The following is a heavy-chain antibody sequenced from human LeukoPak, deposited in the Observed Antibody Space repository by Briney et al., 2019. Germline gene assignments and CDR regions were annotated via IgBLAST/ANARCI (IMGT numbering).Heavy chain of an antibody. CDR1: GGSISSYY. CDR2: IYYSGST. CDR3: ASYSYYYDSRGYFDY. V-gene: IGHV4-59*01. J-gene: IGHJ4*02. Sequence: SETLSLTRTVSGGSISSYYWSWIRQPPGKGLEWIGYIYYSGSTNYNPSLKSRVTISVDTSKNQFSLKLSSVTAADTAVYYCASYSYYYDSRGYFDYWGQGTLVTVSS. D-gene: IGHD3-22*01.